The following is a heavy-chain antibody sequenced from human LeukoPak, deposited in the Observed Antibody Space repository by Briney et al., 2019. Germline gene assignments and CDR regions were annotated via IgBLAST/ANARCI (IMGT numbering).Heavy chain of an antibody. CDR2: IYYSGST. CDR1: GGSISSYY. Sequence: SETLSLTCTVSGGSISSYYWSWIRQPAGKGLEWIGYIYYSGSTNYNPSLKSRVTISVDTSKNQFSLKLSSVTAADTAVYYCARLGAYYYYYMDVWGKGTTVTVSS. CDR3: ARLGAYYYYYMDV. D-gene: IGHD3-16*01. J-gene: IGHJ6*03. V-gene: IGHV4-59*01.